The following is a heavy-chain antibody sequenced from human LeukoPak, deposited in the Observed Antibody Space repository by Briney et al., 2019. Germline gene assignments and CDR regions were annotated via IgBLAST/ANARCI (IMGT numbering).Heavy chain of an antibody. J-gene: IGHJ4*02. CDR2: IYASGST. D-gene: IGHD6-13*01. Sequence: SETLSXXXTVSGGSISSYYWSWIRQPAGKGLEWIGRIYASGSTNYNPSLKSRVTMSVDTSKNQFSLKLSSVTAADTAVYYCARVNPYSSTCYDYWGQGTLVTVSS. CDR3: ARVNPYSSTCYDY. V-gene: IGHV4-4*07. CDR1: GGSISSYY.